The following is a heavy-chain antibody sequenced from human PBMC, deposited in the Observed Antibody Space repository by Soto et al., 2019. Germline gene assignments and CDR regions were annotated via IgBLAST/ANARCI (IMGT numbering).Heavy chain of an antibody. CDR1: GFTFSNYG. D-gene: IGHD1-20*01. V-gene: IGHV3-23*01. Sequence: GGSLRLSCAASGFTFSNYGMNWVRQAPGKGLEWVSTIRDNGGTTYYADSVKGRFTISRDNSKNTLFLQMDSLRAEDTALYYCATMYNWNDPPFDYWGQGTLVTVSS. CDR2: IRDNGGTT. J-gene: IGHJ4*02. CDR3: ATMYNWNDPPFDY.